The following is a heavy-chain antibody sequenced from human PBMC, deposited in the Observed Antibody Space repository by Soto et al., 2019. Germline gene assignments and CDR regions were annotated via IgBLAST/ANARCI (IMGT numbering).Heavy chain of an antibody. CDR1: GFTFDDYA. Sequence: EVQLVESGGGLVQPGRSLRLSCAASGFTFDDYAMHWVRQAPGKGLEWVSGISWNSGSIGYADSVKGRFTISRDNAKNSLYLQMNSLRAEDTALYYCAKAGAYDILTGYYNAIDYWGQGTLVTVSS. J-gene: IGHJ4*02. D-gene: IGHD3-9*01. V-gene: IGHV3-9*01. CDR3: AKAGAYDILTGYYNAIDY. CDR2: ISWNSGSI.